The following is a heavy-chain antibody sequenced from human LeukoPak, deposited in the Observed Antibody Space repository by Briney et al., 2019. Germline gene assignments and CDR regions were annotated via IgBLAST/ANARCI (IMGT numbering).Heavy chain of an antibody. D-gene: IGHD3-10*01. CDR3: ARDRGTGSYNPLAY. V-gene: IGHV1-18*01. J-gene: IGHJ4*02. CDR2: ISTYNGNT. CDR1: GYTFTNYD. Sequence: ASVKVSCKASGYTFTNYDISWVRQAPGQGLEWMGWISTYNGNTDYAQNLQGRVTMTTDTSTSTAYMELRSLRSDDTAIYYCARDRGTGSYNPLAYWGQGTLVTVSS.